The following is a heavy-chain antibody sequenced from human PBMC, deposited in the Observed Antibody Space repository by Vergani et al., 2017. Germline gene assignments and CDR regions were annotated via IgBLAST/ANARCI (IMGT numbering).Heavy chain of an antibody. CDR2: IYHSGST. Sequence: QLQLQESGPGLVKPSATLSLTCSVSGASIRSSNYYWGWIRQPPGKGLEWIASIYHSGSTYYNPSLKSRVTISVDTSKNQFSLKLSSVTAADTAVYYCARQDPVNDRYFDWLLSPHLGGFDYWGQGTLVTVSS. CDR1: GASIRSSNYY. CDR3: ARQDPVNDRYFDWLLSPHLGGFDY. J-gene: IGHJ4*02. D-gene: IGHD3-9*01. V-gene: IGHV4-39*01.